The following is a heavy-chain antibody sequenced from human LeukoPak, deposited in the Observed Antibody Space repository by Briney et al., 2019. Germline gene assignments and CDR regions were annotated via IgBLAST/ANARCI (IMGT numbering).Heavy chain of an antibody. J-gene: IGHJ4*02. V-gene: IGHV1-2*02. CDR2: INPNDGDT. CDR3: ARANFLYCSSSTCLFDY. D-gene: IGHD2-2*01. CDR1: GYTFTHYY. Sequence: ASVKVSCKASGYTFTHYYMHWVRQAPGQGVEWMGWINPNDGDTNYAQKFQGRVTITRDTSISTARREVSRLRSDDTAVYYCARANFLYCSSSTCLFDYWGQGTLVTVSS.